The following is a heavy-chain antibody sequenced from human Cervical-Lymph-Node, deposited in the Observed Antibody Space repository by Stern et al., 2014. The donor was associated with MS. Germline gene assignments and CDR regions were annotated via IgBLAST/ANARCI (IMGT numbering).Heavy chain of an antibody. J-gene: IGHJ6*02. Sequence: QVQLVQSGPEVKKPGASVKVSCKASGYTFTTYAFSWVRQAPGQGLEWMGWISDYNGKANYAQRFQGRGTMTTDPSTSTAYMELRSLRSDDTAVYYCARDGKWLQVYGMDVWGQGTTVTVSS. CDR2: ISDYNGKA. CDR1: GYTFTTYA. CDR3: ARDGKWLQVYGMDV. D-gene: IGHD5-12*01. V-gene: IGHV1-18*04.